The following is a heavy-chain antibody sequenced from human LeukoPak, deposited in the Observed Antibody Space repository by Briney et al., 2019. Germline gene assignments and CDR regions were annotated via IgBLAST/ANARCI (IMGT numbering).Heavy chain of an antibody. CDR1: GYSFTSYW. D-gene: IGHD6-19*01. CDR2: IYPGDSDT. Sequence: GESLKISCKGSGYSFTSYWIGWVRQRPGEGLEWMGIIYPGDSDTRYSPSFQGQVTISADKSISTAYLQWSSLKASDTAMYYCARSTESSGCDFWGQGTLVTVSS. CDR3: ARSTESSGCDF. V-gene: IGHV5-51*01. J-gene: IGHJ4*02.